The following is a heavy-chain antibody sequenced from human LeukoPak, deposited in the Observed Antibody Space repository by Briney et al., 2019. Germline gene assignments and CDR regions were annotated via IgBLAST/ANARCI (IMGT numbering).Heavy chain of an antibody. CDR3: ARDRFCTTDRCSDY. CDR2: IRTDGTST. Sequence: GGSLRLSCAASGFTFSYYWMHWVRQAPGKGLVWVARIRTDGTSTTYADSVKGRFTISRDNAKNTLYLQMNNLRVEDTAVYYCARDRFCTTDRCSDYWGQGTLVTVSS. D-gene: IGHD2-8*01. V-gene: IGHV3-74*03. CDR1: GFTFSYYW. J-gene: IGHJ4*02.